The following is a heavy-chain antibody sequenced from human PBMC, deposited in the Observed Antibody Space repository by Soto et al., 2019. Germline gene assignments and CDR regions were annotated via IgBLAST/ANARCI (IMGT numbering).Heavy chain of an antibody. CDR3: AREQYYDFWSGYYPIFDY. Sequence: ASVKVSCKASGYTFTSYDINWVRQATGQGLERMGWMNPNSGNTSYAQKFQGRVTMTTDTSTSTAYMELSSLRSDDTAVYYCAREQYYDFWSGYYPIFDYWGQGTLVTVSS. J-gene: IGHJ4*02. V-gene: IGHV1-8*01. CDR1: GYTFTSYD. CDR2: MNPNSGNT. D-gene: IGHD3-3*01.